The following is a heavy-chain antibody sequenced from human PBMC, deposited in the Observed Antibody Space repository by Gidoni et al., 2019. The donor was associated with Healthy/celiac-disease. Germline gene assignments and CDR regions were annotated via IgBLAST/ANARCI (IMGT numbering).Heavy chain of an antibody. CDR3: ARDTVGGVTPSFDY. CDR2: ISSSSSYT. J-gene: IGHJ4*02. D-gene: IGHD1-26*01. Sequence: QVQLVESGGGLVKPGGSLRLSCAASGFTFSDYYMSWIRQAPGKGLEWVSYISSSSSYTNYADSVKGRFTISRDNAKNSLYLQMNSLRAEDTAVYYCARDTVGGVTPSFDYWGQGTLVTVSS. V-gene: IGHV3-11*06. CDR1: GFTFSDYY.